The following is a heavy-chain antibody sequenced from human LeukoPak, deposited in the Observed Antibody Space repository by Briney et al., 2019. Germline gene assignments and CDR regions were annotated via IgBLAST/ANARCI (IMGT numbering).Heavy chain of an antibody. CDR3: ARQGRIVVVTTTHDAFDI. Sequence: GESLKISCKGSGYSFTSYWIACVRQMPGKGLKWMGTIFPGDSDARYSPSLQGQVTISVDKSISTAYLQWSSLKASDTAMYYCARQGRIVVVTTTHDAFDIWGQGTMVTVSS. CDR2: IFPGDSDA. CDR1: GYSFTSYW. D-gene: IGHD2-21*02. V-gene: IGHV5-51*01. J-gene: IGHJ3*02.